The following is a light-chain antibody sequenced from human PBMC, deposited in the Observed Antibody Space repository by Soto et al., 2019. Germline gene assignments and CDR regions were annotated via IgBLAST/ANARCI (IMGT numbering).Light chain of an antibody. V-gene: IGKV1-5*01. Sequence: DIQMTQSPSTLSASVGDRVTITCRASQSISSWLAWYQQKPGKAPKLLIYDASSLESGVQSRFSGSGSGTDFTLTITSLQPEDFATYYCKQADSLPRTFGGGTKVDIK. CDR3: KQADSLPRT. J-gene: IGKJ4*01. CDR1: QSISSW. CDR2: DAS.